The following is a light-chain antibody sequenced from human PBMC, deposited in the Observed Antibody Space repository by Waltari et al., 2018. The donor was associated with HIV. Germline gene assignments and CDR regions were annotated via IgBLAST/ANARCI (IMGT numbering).Light chain of an antibody. CDR1: SGSISIDY. J-gene: IGLJ2*01. Sequence: NFILTQPHSVSESPVKTVTISCTRSSGSISIDYVPWYQQRLGRAPTVVIYDHRQRPSGVPDRFSGSIDSSSNSASLTISGLRSEDEADYYCQSSYSNSQVFGGGTKLTVL. V-gene: IGLV6-57*03. CDR3: QSSYSNSQV. CDR2: DHR.